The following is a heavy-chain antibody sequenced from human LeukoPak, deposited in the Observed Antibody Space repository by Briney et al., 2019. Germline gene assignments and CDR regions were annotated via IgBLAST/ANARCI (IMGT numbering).Heavy chain of an antibody. J-gene: IGHJ6*02. D-gene: IGHD5-18*01. Sequence: PGGSLRLSCAASGFTFSSYAMHWVRHAPGKGLEWVAVISYDGSNKYYADSVKGRFTISRDNSKNTLYLQMNSLRAEDTAVYYCARVVDTAMVIYYYYYGMDVWGQGTTVTVSS. CDR2: ISYDGSNK. CDR1: GFTFSSYA. V-gene: IGHV3-30-3*01. CDR3: ARVVDTAMVIYYYYYGMDV.